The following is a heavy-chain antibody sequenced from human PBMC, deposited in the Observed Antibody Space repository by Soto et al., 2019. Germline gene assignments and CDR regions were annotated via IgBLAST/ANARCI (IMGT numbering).Heavy chain of an antibody. CDR3: VRAGGPNHSHFAS. V-gene: IGHV3-33*01. J-gene: IGHJ4*02. CDR1: GFTFSNSG. D-gene: IGHD1-26*01. CDR2: IWYDGSLQ. Sequence: QVQLVESGGGVVQPGTSLRLSCTTSGFTFSNSGLHWVRQVPGKGLEWVAVIWYDGSLQYYADSVKDRFAISRDISKNTLFLQMNSLKDDDTAVYFCVRAGGPNHSHFASWGQGTLVTVSS.